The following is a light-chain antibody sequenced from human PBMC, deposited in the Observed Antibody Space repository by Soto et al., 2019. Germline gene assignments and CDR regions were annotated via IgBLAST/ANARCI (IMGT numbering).Light chain of an antibody. CDR3: QQYYGYSRT. J-gene: IGKJ1*01. CDR1: QTVSSW. Sequence: DIQMTQSPSTLSASVGDRVTITCRASQTVSSWLAWYQQKPGKAPKLLIYDVSSLESGVPSRFSGSGSGTKFTLTISSLQQDDFEIYYCQQYYGYSRTCGKGTRVDIK. CDR2: DVS. V-gene: IGKV1-5*01.